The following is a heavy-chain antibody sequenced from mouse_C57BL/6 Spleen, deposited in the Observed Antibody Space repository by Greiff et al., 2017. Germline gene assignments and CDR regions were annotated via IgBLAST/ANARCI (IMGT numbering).Heavy chain of an antibody. CDR1: GFTFSDYG. CDR2: ISSGSSTI. CDR3: ARGTAQATGTFAY. V-gene: IGHV5-17*01. D-gene: IGHD3-2*02. Sequence: EVQRVESGGGLVKPGGSLKLSCAASGFTFSDYGMHWVRQAPEKGLEWVAYISSGSSTIYYADTVKGRFTISRDNAKNTLFLQMTSLRSEDTAMYYCARGTAQATGTFAYWGQGTLGTVSA. J-gene: IGHJ3*01.